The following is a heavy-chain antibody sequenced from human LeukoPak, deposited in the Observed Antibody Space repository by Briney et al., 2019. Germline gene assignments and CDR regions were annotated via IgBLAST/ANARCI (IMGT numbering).Heavy chain of an antibody. J-gene: IGHJ4*02. CDR1: GYSISSGHY. V-gene: IGHV4-38-2*02. Sequence: SETLSLTCTVSGYSISSGHYWGWIRQPPGKGLEWIGSIYHGETTYYNPSLKTRLTISLDTSKNQFSLRLSSVTAADTAVYYCASNWSDFDYWGQGILVTVSS. CDR2: IYHGETT. D-gene: IGHD1-1*01. CDR3: ASNWSDFDY.